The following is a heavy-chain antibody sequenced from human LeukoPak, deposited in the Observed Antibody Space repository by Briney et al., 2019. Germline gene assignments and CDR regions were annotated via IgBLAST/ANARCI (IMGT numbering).Heavy chain of an antibody. CDR3: ARGRLIVGANYGWFDP. CDR1: GFTFSSYG. J-gene: IGHJ5*02. D-gene: IGHD1-26*01. V-gene: IGHV3-30*03. CDR2: ISYDGSNK. Sequence: GGSLRLSCAASGFTFSSYGMHWVRQAPGKGLEWVAVISYDGSNKYYADSVKGRFTISRDNAKNSLYLQMNSLRDEDTAVYYCARGRLIVGANYGWFDPWGQGTLVTVSS.